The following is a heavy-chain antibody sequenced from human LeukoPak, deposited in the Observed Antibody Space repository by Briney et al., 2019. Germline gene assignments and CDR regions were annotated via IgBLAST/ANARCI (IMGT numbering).Heavy chain of an antibody. CDR3: ARGGSSWYLANYFDY. CDR2: IWYDGSNK. D-gene: IGHD6-13*01. Sequence: GSLRLSCAASGFTFSSYGMHWVRQAPGKGLEWVAVIWYDGSNKYYADSVKGRFTISRDNSKNTLYLQMNSLRAEDTAVYYCARGGSSWYLANYFDYWGQGTLVTVSS. V-gene: IGHV3-33*01. J-gene: IGHJ4*02. CDR1: GFTFSSYG.